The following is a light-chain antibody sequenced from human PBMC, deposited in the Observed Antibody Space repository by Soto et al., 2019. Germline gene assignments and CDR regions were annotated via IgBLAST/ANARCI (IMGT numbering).Light chain of an antibody. CDR1: SSDVGGYNY. CDR2: DVS. V-gene: IGLV2-14*01. Sequence: QSALTQPASVSGSPGQSITISCAGTSSDVGGYNYVSWYQQHPGNAPKRMIYDVSNRPSGVSHRVSGSKSGNTACLTISGLQAEDEAYYFCRSYTSSSTVVVFGGGTKLTVL. J-gene: IGLJ2*01. CDR3: RSYTSSSTVVV.